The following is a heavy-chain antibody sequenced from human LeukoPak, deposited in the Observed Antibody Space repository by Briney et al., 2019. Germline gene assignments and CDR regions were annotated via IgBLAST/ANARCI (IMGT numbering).Heavy chain of an antibody. CDR1: GFTFSSYA. Sequence: GGSLRLSCAASGFTFSSYAMSWVRQAPGKGLEWVAVILYDGNNEYYADSVKGRFTISRDNSKNTLYLQISSLRPEDTAVYYCARDFGDSGWGQGTLVTVSS. D-gene: IGHD3-3*01. CDR3: ARDFGDSG. J-gene: IGHJ4*02. V-gene: IGHV3-30*03. CDR2: ILYDGNNE.